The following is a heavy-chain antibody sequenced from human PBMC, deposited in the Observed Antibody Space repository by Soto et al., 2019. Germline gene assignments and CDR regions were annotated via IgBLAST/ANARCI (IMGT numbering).Heavy chain of an antibody. CDR1: GFTYDDYD. Sequence: EVQLVESGGGLVQPGRSLRLSCAASGFTYDDYDMHWVRQAPGKGLEWVSAISWNSGRTAYADSVKGRFTISRDNAKNPIDLQINSLRAEDTALYHCAKGRGGSYGGDSFDYWGQGTLVTVSS. D-gene: IGHD1-26*01. J-gene: IGHJ4*02. CDR2: ISWNSGRT. V-gene: IGHV3-9*01. CDR3: AKGRGGSYGGDSFDY.